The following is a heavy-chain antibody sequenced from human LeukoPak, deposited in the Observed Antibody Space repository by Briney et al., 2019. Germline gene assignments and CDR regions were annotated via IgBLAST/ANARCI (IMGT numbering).Heavy chain of an antibody. CDR1: GFTFDDYA. CDR2: ISWNGGSI. J-gene: IGHJ4*02. V-gene: IGHV3-9*01. CDR3: AKDPTSQPGRLNIVVVPAADY. Sequence: GGSLRLSCTASGFTFDDYAMHWVRQAPGKGLEWVSGISWNGGSIGYADSVKGRFTISRDNAKNTLYLQMNSLRAEDTAVYYCAKDPTSQPGRLNIVVVPAADYWGQGTLVTVSS. D-gene: IGHD2-2*01.